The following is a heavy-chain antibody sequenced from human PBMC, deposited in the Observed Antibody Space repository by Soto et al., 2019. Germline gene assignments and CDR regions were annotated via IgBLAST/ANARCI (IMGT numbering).Heavy chain of an antibody. CDR1: GYTFTSYY. J-gene: IGHJ4*02. D-gene: IGHD1-26*01. V-gene: IGHV1-46*03. CDR2: INPSGGST. CDR3: PFSYISSFDN. Sequence: QVQLVQSGAEVKKPGASVKVSCKASGYTFTSYYMHWVRQAPGQGLEWMGIINPSGGSTSYAQKFQGRVTMTGDTSTSTVYMGLSSLRSEDRAVYYCPFSYISSFDNGGQGPLVPVSS.